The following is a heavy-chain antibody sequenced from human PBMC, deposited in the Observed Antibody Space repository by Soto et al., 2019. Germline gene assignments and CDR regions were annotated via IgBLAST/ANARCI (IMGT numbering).Heavy chain of an antibody. CDR1: GFTFSSYS. Sequence: PGGSLRLSCAASGFTFSSYSMNWVRQAPGKGLEWVSSISSSSSYIYYADSVKGRFTISRDNAKNSLYLQMNSLRAEDTAVYYCARDKRQQLGLYYYYGMDVWGQGTTVTVSS. CDR3: ARDKRQQLGLYYYYGMDV. D-gene: IGHD6-13*01. J-gene: IGHJ6*02. V-gene: IGHV3-21*01. CDR2: ISSSSSYI.